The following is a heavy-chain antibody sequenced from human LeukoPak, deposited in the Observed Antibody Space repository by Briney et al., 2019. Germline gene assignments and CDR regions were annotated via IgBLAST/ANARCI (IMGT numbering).Heavy chain of an antibody. J-gene: IGHJ3*01. D-gene: IGHD6-19*01. Sequence: GGSLRLSCAASGFTFNTYWISWVRQAPGKGLQWVANIKPDGNERYYVDYVEGRFTISRDNARSSLCLQMDSLRVEDTAIYYCARRQWTAFDFWGQGTMVTVSS. CDR2: IKPDGNER. CDR3: ARRQWTAFDF. V-gene: IGHV3-7*01. CDR1: GFTFNTYW.